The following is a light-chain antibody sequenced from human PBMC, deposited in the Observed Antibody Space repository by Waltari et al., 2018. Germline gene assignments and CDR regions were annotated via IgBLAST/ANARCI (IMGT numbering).Light chain of an antibody. Sequence: EVVLTQSPGTLSLSPGDTATLSCRASQSIGRYLVWYQQKSGQAPRLLIYGASTRATGIPDRFSGSGSGTDFSLTISRLEAEDFAVYYCQNHERLPATFGQGTKVEIK. J-gene: IGKJ1*01. V-gene: IGKV3-20*01. CDR1: QSIGRY. CDR3: QNHERLPAT. CDR2: GAS.